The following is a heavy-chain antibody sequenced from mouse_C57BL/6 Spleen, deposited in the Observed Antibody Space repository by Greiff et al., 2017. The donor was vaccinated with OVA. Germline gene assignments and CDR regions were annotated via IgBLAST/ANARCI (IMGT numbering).Heavy chain of an antibody. CDR2: IHPNSGST. Sequence: VKLQQPGAELVKPGASVKLSCKASGYTFTSYWMHWVKQRPGQGLEWIGMIHPNSGSTNYNEKFKSKATLTVDKSSSTVYMQLSSLTSEDSAVYYCARSHYGSYWYFDVWGTGTTVTVSS. D-gene: IGHD1-1*01. CDR1: GYTFTSYW. CDR3: ARSHYGSYWYFDV. V-gene: IGHV1-64*01. J-gene: IGHJ1*03.